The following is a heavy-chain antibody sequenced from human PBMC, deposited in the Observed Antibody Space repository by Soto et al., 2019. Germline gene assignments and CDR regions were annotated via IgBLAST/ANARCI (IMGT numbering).Heavy chain of an antibody. CDR3: GRGSTYGDYYYYYYMDV. CDR2: INPSGGST. D-gene: IGHD4-17*01. V-gene: IGHV1-46*03. CDR1: GYTFTSYY. J-gene: IGHJ6*03. Sequence: ASVKVSCKASGYTFTSYYMHWVRQAPGQGLEWMGIINPSGGSTSYAQKFQGRVTMTRDTSTSTVYMELSSLRSEDTTVYYCGRGSTYGDYYYYYYMDVWGKGTTVTVSS.